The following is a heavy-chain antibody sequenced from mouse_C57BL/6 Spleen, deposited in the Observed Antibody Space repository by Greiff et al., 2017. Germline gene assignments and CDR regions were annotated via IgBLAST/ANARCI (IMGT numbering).Heavy chain of an antibody. CDR1: GYTFTSYW. CDR2: IDPSDSYT. J-gene: IGHJ4*01. V-gene: IGHV1-50*01. Sequence: QVQLQQPGAELVKPGASVKLSCKASGYTFTSYWMQWVKQRPGQGLEWIGEIDPSDSYTNYNQKFKGKATLTVDTSSSTAYMQLSSLTSEDSAVYDCARWRYGSSYEAMDYWGQGTSVTVSS. CDR3: ARWRYGSSYEAMDY. D-gene: IGHD1-1*01.